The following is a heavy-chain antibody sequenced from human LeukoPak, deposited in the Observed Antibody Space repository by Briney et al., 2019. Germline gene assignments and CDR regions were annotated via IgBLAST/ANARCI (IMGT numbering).Heavy chain of an antibody. CDR2: IYSGGST. J-gene: IGHJ1*01. D-gene: IGHD3-22*01. CDR3: ARDYYDSSGYYLKYFQH. Sequence: GGSLRLSCAASGFTVSSNYMSWVRQAPGKGLEWGSVIYSGGSTYYADSVKGRFTISRHNSKSTLYLQMNSLRAEDTAVYYCARDYYDSSGYYLKYFQHWGQGTLVTVSS. CDR1: GFTVSSNY. V-gene: IGHV3-53*04.